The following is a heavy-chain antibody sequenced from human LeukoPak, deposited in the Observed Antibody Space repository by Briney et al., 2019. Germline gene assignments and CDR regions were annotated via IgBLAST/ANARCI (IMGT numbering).Heavy chain of an antibody. J-gene: IGHJ4*02. Sequence: GGPLRLSCAASGFPYSTYVMNWVRQAPGKGLEGVSAVSGSGSTTYYARPVKGRFTISRDNPRNTLYLQMNSLRVDHTPVLFCAKSLDYGGNRVLLAFWGEGTLVTVSS. D-gene: IGHD4-23*01. CDR3: AKSLDYGGNRVLLAF. CDR2: VSGSGSTT. V-gene: IGHV3-23*01. CDR1: GFPYSTYV.